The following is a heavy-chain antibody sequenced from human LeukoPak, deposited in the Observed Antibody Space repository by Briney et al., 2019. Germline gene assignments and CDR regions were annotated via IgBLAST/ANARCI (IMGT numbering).Heavy chain of an antibody. CDR1: GYTFTSYY. D-gene: IGHD3-22*01. CDR2: IDPSGGST. J-gene: IGHJ4*02. Sequence: VASVKVSCKASGYTFTSYYMHWVRQAPGQGLEWMGIIDPSGGSTSYAQKFQGRVTMTRDTSTSTVYMELSSLRSEDRAVYYCARAYYYGSSGYPVYFDYWGQGTLVTVSS. V-gene: IGHV1-46*01. CDR3: ARAYYYGSSGYPVYFDY.